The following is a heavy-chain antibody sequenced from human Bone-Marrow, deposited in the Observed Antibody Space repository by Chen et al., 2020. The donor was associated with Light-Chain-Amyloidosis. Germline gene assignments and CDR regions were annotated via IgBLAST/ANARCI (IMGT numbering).Heavy chain of an antibody. Sequence: EVQLVESGGGLVQPGGSLRLSCAASGFRFKDSELNWFRQAPGKGREWISYISGSGNTIFYATSVKGRFTISRDNAKSSLYLQMNRLTAEDTAVYYCVRDRPLRYALPAPFDYWGQGTLVTVSS. D-gene: IGHD1-1*01. V-gene: IGHV3-48*03. CDR2: ISGSGNTI. J-gene: IGHJ4*02. CDR3: VRDRPLRYALPAPFDY. CDR1: GFRFKDSE.